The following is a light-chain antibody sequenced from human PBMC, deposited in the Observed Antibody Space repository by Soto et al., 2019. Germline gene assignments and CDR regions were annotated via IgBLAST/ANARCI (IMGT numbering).Light chain of an antibody. Sequence: QSVLTQPPSASGTPGQRVTISCSGSSSNIGSNYVYWYQQLPGTAPKLLIYRNNQRPSGVPDRFSCSKSGTSASPPISGLRSADEADYYCAAWDDSLSGRVFGGGTQLTVL. CDR1: SSNIGSNY. V-gene: IGLV1-47*01. CDR2: RNN. CDR3: AAWDDSLSGRV. J-gene: IGLJ3*02.